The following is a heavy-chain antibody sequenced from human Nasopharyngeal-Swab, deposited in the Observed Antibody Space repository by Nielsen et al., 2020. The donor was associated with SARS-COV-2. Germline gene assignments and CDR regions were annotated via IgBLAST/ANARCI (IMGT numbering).Heavy chain of an antibody. D-gene: IGHD2-8*02. Sequence: GGSLRLSCAASGFTFSSSWMNWFRQAPEKGLEWVANINQDGSAQNYVDSVRGRLTISRDNIKNSLYLRMDSLRIEDTGVYYCARDRVFGYTGAWNSVFDYWGQGTLVAVSS. CDR1: GFTFSSSW. J-gene: IGHJ4*02. CDR2: INQDGSAQ. V-gene: IGHV3-7*01. CDR3: ARDRVFGYTGAWNSVFDY.